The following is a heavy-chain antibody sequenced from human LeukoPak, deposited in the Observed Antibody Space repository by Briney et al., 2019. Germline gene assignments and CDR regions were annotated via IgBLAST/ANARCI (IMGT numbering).Heavy chain of an antibody. CDR3: ARDGGSYCGGDCFDY. V-gene: IGHV3-7*01. Sequence: GGSLRLSCAASGFTFSNFWMTWVRQAPGKGPEWLATIRQDGGDKWYVDSVKGRFTISRDNSKNTLYLQMNSLRAEDTAVYHCARDGGSYCGGDCFDYWGQGTLVTVSS. CDR2: IRQDGGDK. CDR1: GFTFSNFW. D-gene: IGHD2-21*01. J-gene: IGHJ4*02.